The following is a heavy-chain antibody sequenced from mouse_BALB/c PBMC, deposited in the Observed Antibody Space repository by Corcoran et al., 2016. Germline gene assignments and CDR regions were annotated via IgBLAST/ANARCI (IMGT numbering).Heavy chain of an antibody. V-gene: IGHV9-1*02. CDR3: ARRYYYGSSYAMDY. J-gene: IGHJ4*01. CDR1: GYTFTNYG. Sequence: QIQLVQSGPELKKPGETVKISCKASGYTFTNYGMNWVKQAPGKGLKWMGWINTYTGEPTYADDFKGRFAFSLETSASTAYLQINNLKNEDMATYFCARRYYYGSSYAMDYWGQGTSVTVSS. D-gene: IGHD1-1*01. CDR2: INTYTGEP.